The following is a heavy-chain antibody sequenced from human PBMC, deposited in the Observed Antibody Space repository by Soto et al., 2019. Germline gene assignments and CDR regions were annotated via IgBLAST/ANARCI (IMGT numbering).Heavy chain of an antibody. V-gene: IGHV1-69*02. D-gene: IGHD3-22*01. CDR2: IIPILGIA. Sequence: ASVKVSCKASGGTFSSYTISWVRQAPGQGLEWMGRIIPILGIANYAQKFQGRVTITADKSTSTAYMELSSLRSEDTAVYYCARVRFSYYDSSGPSDYWGQGTLVTVSS. CDR1: GGTFSSYT. J-gene: IGHJ4*02. CDR3: ARVRFSYYDSSGPSDY.